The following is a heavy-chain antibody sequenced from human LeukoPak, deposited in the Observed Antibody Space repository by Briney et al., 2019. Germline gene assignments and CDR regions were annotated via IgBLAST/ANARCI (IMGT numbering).Heavy chain of an antibody. V-gene: IGHV4-39*01. CDR3: ARQTGSGLFILP. CDR2: IYYSGNT. D-gene: IGHD3/OR15-3a*01. Sequence: SETLSLTCTVSGVSISSSDSYWGWIRQPPGKGLEWIGSIYYSGNTYYNASLKSQVSISIDTSKNQFSLRLTSVTAADTAVYYCARQTGSGLFILPGGQGTLVTVSS. J-gene: IGHJ4*02. CDR1: GVSISSSDSY.